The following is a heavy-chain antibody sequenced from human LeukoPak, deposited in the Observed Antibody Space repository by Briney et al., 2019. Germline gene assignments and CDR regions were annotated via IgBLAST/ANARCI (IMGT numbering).Heavy chain of an antibody. V-gene: IGHV5-51*01. CDR1: GYSFTSYW. D-gene: IGHD5-18*01. J-gene: IGHJ4*02. CDR2: IYPVDSDT. CDR3: ARHVVDTAMATAY. Sequence: GESLKISCKGSGYSFTSYWIGWVRQMPGKGLEWMGIIYPVDSDTRYSPSFHGQVTISPDKSISTAYLQWSSLKASDTAMYYCARHVVDTAMATAYWGQGTLVTVSS.